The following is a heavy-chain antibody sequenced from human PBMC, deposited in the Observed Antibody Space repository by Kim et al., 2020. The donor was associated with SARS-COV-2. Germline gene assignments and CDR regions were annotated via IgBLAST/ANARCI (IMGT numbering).Heavy chain of an antibody. CDR1: GFTFSSYA. CDR2: IWYDGSNK. V-gene: IGHV3-33*06. J-gene: IGHJ3*02. D-gene: IGHD3-22*01. CDR3: AKDLSHNYYDSSGYSAGDAFDI. Sequence: GGSLRLSCAASGFTFSSYAMHWVRQAPGKGLEWVAVIWYDGSNKYYADSVKGRFTISRDNSKNTLYLQMNSLRAEDTAVYYCAKDLSHNYYDSSGYSAGDAFDIWGQGTMVTVSS.